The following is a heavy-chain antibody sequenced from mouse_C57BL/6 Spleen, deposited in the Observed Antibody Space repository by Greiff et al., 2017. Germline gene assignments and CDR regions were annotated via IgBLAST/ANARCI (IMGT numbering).Heavy chain of an antibody. Sequence: QVQLQQPGAELVMPGASVKLSCKASGYTFTSYWMHWVKQRPGQGLEWIGEIDPSDSYTNYNQKFKGKSTLTVDKSSSTAYMQLSSLTSEDSAVYYCALYYYGSSPWFAYWGQGTLVTVSA. D-gene: IGHD1-1*01. CDR3: ALYYYGSSPWFAY. CDR1: GYTFTSYW. CDR2: IDPSDSYT. V-gene: IGHV1-69*01. J-gene: IGHJ3*01.